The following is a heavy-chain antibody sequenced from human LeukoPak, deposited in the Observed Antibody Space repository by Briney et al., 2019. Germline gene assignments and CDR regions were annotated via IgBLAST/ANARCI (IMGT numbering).Heavy chain of an antibody. D-gene: IGHD3-22*01. CDR2: ISGSGGST. Sequence: GGSLRLSCAASGFTFSSYWMSWVRQAPGKGLEWVSAISGSGGSTYYADSVKGRFTISRDNSKNTLYLQMNSLRAEDTAVYYCAKDESRIVTSYYFDYWGQGTLVTVSS. J-gene: IGHJ4*02. CDR1: GFTFSSYW. CDR3: AKDESRIVTSYYFDY. V-gene: IGHV3-23*01.